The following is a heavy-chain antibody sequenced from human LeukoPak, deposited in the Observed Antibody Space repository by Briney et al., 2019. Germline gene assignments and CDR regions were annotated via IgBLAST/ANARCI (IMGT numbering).Heavy chain of an antibody. D-gene: IGHD6-13*01. Sequence: GGSLRLSCAASGFTFSSYAMSWVRQAPGKGLEWVSAISGSGGSTYYADSAKGRFTISRDNSKNTLYLQMNSLRAEDTAVYYCAKDMYSSSWTPYYYYYYGMDVWGQGTTVTVSS. V-gene: IGHV3-23*01. J-gene: IGHJ6*02. CDR3: AKDMYSSSWTPYYYYYYGMDV. CDR1: GFTFSSYA. CDR2: ISGSGGST.